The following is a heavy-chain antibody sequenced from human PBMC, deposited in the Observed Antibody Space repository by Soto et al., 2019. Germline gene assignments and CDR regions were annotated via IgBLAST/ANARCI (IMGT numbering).Heavy chain of an antibody. V-gene: IGHV4-38-2*01. CDR3: ARGLYGDNFDY. D-gene: IGHD4-17*01. CDR2: IHHSGTT. Sequence: SETLSLTCGVSDSSINSNYYWLWIRQPPGKGLEWIGAIHHSGTTYYTPSLKSRVTISMDTSKNHFSLRLTSVTAADTAIYYCARGLYGDNFDYWGQGTTVTVYS. J-gene: IGHJ4*02. CDR1: DSSINSNYY.